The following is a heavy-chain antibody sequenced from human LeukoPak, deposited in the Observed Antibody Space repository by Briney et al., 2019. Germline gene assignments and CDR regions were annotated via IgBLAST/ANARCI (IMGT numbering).Heavy chain of an antibody. J-gene: IGHJ4*02. V-gene: IGHV3-74*01. CDR3: AYSSSWYIGSWYYFDY. CDR2: ISTDGSTT. Sequence: GGSLRLSCAASGFTFSSYWMHWVRQAPGKGLVWVSRISTDGSTTNYADSVKGRFTISRDNARNTLYLQMNSLRAEDTAVYYCAYSSSWYIGSWYYFDYWGQGTLVTVSS. D-gene: IGHD6-13*01. CDR1: GFTFSSYW.